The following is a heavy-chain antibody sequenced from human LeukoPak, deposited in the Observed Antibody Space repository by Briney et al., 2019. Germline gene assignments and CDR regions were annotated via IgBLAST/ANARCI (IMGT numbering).Heavy chain of an antibody. D-gene: IGHD6-13*01. CDR2: ISAYNGNT. CDR1: GYTFTSYG. Sequence: GASVKVSCKASGYTFTSYGISWVRQAPGEGLEWMGWISAYNGNTNYAQKLQGRVTMTTDTSTSTAYMELRSLRSDDTAVYYCARGGYSSSWYWWFDPWGQGTLVTVSS. CDR3: ARGGYSSSWYWWFDP. V-gene: IGHV1-18*04. J-gene: IGHJ5*02.